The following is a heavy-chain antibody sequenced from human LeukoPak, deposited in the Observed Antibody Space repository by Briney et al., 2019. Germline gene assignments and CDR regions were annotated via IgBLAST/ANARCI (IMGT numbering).Heavy chain of an antibody. J-gene: IGHJ2*01. CDR3: ATTGGDSSGLSWYFDL. CDR2: ISGSSTNT. V-gene: IGHV3-23*01. CDR1: GFTFSNYA. Sequence: PGGSLRLSCAASGFTFSNYAMTWVRQAPGKGLEWVSTISGSSTNTYYVDSVKGRFAISRDDSKNILYLHMNSLRAEDTAVYYCATTGGDSSGLSWYFDLGGRGTLVTVSA. D-gene: IGHD3-22*01.